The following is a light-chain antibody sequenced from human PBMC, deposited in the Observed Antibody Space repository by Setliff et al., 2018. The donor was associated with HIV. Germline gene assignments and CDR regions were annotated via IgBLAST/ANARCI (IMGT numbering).Light chain of an antibody. J-gene: IGLJ1*01. Sequence: QSVLAQPRSVSGSPGQSVTISCTGTSSDVGGYNYVSWYQQHPAKAPKRLISDVSNRPSGVSNRFSGSKSGNTASLTISGLQAEDEADYYCSSYTTSSTQVFGTGTKVTVL. CDR3: SSYTTSSTQV. CDR2: DVS. CDR1: SSDVGGYNY. V-gene: IGLV2-14*01.